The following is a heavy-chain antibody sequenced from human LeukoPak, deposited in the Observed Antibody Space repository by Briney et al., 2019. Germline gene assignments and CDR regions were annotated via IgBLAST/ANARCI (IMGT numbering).Heavy chain of an antibody. Sequence: ASVKVSCKASGYTFTGYYMHWVRQAPGQGLEWMGWINPNSGGTNYAQKFQGRVTMTRDTSISTAYMELSRLRSDDTAVYYCARWGGSSSWAHYYYYMDVWGKGTRSPSP. CDR1: GYTFTGYY. V-gene: IGHV1-2*02. D-gene: IGHD6-13*01. CDR2: INPNSGGT. CDR3: ARWGGSSSWAHYYYYMDV. J-gene: IGHJ6*03.